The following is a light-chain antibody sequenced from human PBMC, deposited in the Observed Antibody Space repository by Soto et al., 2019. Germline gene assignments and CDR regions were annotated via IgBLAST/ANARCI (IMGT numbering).Light chain of an antibody. V-gene: IGKV1-5*01. CDR3: QQYKSYSRT. CDR2: DAS. CDR1: QSISNW. Sequence: DIQMTQSPSTLSASVGDRVTITCRASQSISNWLAWYQQKPGKAPKLPIFDASSLESGVPSRFSGSGSGTEFTLTISSPQPYDFATYYCQQYKSYSRTFGQGTKVEIK. J-gene: IGKJ1*01.